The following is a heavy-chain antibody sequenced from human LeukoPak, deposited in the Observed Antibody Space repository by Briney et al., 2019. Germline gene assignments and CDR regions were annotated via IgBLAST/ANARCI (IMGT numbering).Heavy chain of an antibody. Sequence: SETLSLTCTVSGGSISSYYWSWIRQPPGKGLEWIGYIYYSGSTNYNPSLKSRVTISVDTSKNQFSLKLSSVTAADTAVYYCARQRLAAAGSSHFDYWGQGTLVTVSP. CDR2: IYYSGST. V-gene: IGHV4-59*08. CDR1: GGSISSYY. D-gene: IGHD6-13*01. J-gene: IGHJ4*02. CDR3: ARQRLAAAGSSHFDY.